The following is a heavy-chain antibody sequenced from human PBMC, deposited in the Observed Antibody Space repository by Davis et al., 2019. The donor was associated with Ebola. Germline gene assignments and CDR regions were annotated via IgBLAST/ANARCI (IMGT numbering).Heavy chain of an antibody. CDR2: IIPILGIA. CDR3: ARVLLWFGELGSYYYYGMDA. Sequence: AASVKVSCKASGGTFSSYAISWVRQAPGQGLEWMGRIIPILGIANYAQKFQGRVTITADKSTSTAYMELSSLRSEDTAVYYCARVLLWFGELGSYYYYGMDAWGQGTTVTVSS. J-gene: IGHJ6*02. CDR1: GGTFSSYA. V-gene: IGHV1-69*04. D-gene: IGHD3-10*01.